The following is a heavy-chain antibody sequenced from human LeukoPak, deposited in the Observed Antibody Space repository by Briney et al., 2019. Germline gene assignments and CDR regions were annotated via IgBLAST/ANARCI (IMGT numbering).Heavy chain of an antibody. J-gene: IGHJ4*02. CDR1: GGSFSSSSYT. V-gene: IGHV4-39*01. Sequence: SETLPLTCTVSGGSFSSSSYTWGWLRQPPGKGLEWIGSIYHSGSTFYNPSLKSRVTISVDTTKNQFSLKLTSVTAADTAVYYCASQPYLDNSGYYFYWGQGTLVTVSS. CDR2: IYHSGST. D-gene: IGHD3-22*01. CDR3: ASQPYLDNSGYYFY.